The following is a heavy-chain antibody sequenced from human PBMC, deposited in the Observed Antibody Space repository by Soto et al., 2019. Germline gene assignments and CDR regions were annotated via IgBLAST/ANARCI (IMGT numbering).Heavy chain of an antibody. Sequence: QVQLQESGPGLVKPSETLSLTCTVSGGSISSYYWSWIRQPPGKGLEWIGYIYYSGSTNYNPSIKSRVTRSVDTSKNHFSRKLSSVTAADTAVYYCARLTPPGSSSGYPAWYFDLCGRGTLVTVSS. CDR1: GGSISSYY. CDR3: ARLTPPGSSSGYPAWYFDL. V-gene: IGHV4-59*08. CDR2: IYYSGST. J-gene: IGHJ2*01. D-gene: IGHD6-13*01.